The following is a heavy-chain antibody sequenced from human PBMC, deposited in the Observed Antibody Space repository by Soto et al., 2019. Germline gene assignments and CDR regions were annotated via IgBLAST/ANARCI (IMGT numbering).Heavy chain of an antibody. CDR1: GFTFGSYA. CDR3: AKENSLSYASSGSDY. D-gene: IGHD3-22*01. CDR2: ISGSGGST. V-gene: IGHV3-23*01. Sequence: PGRSLRLSFAASGFTFGSYAMSWVRQATWKGLEWVSAISGSGGSTYYADSVKGRCTISRDNSKNTLDLHMNSLRAEDKDVYYCAKENSLSYASSGSDYWGQGTLVTVS. J-gene: IGHJ4*02.